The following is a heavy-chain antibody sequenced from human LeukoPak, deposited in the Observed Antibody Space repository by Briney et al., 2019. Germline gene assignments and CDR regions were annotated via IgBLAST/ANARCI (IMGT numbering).Heavy chain of an antibody. CDR3: ATNLIGAGEYFQQ. J-gene: IGHJ1*01. Sequence: GGSLRLSCAASGLRFSDYYVSWIRRAPGKGLQWVSYISSGGDIMHYADSVKGRFTSSRDNAKNSGYLEMNSLGAEDTPVYYCATNLIGAGEYFQQWGQGTLVTVSS. V-gene: IGHV3-11*01. D-gene: IGHD2/OR15-2a*01. CDR2: ISSGGDIM. CDR1: GLRFSDYY.